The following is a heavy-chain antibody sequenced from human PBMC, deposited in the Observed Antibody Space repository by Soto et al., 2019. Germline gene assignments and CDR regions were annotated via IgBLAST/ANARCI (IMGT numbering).Heavy chain of an antibody. V-gene: IGHV3-23*01. D-gene: IGHD5-12*01. CDR3: AKEVRVATSEMIDY. CDR2: ISGSGGST. Sequence: GGSLRLSCAASGFTFSSYAMSWVRQAPGKGLEWVSAISGSGGSTYYADSVKGRFTISRDNSKNTLYLQMNSLRAEDTAVYYCAKEVRVATSEMIDYWGQGTLVTSPQ. CDR1: GFTFSSYA. J-gene: IGHJ4*02.